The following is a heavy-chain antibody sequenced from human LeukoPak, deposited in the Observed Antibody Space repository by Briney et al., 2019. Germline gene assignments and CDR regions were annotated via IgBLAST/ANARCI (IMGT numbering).Heavy chain of an antibody. V-gene: IGHV3-23*01. D-gene: IGHD4-17*01. CDR3: AKGKTVTTYYYYGMDV. J-gene: IGHJ6*02. Sequence: GGSLRLSCAASGFTFSSYAMSWVRQAPAKGLEWVSAISGSGGSTYYAESVKGRFTISRDNSKNTLYLQMNSLRAEDTAVYYCAKGKTVTTYYYYGMDVWGQGTTVTVSS. CDR2: ISGSGGST. CDR1: GFTFSSYA.